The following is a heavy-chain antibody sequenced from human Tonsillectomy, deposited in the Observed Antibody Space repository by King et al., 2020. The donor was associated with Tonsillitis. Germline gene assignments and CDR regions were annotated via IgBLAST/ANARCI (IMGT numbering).Heavy chain of an antibody. V-gene: IGHV3-9*01. CDR1: GFTFDDYA. CDR2: ISWNSGRI. Sequence: VQLVESGGGLVQPGRSLRLSCAASGFTFDDYAMHWVRQVPGKGLEWLSGISWNSGRIGYADSVKGRFTISRDNAKNSLYLQMNSLRTEDTALYYCAKDIGYGDYESYYGLDVWGQGTTVTVSS. J-gene: IGHJ6*02. CDR3: AKDIGYGDYESYYGLDV. D-gene: IGHD4-17*01.